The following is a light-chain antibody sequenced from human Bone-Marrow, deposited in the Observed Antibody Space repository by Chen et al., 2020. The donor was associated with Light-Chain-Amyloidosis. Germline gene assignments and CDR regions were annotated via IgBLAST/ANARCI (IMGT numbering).Light chain of an antibody. Sequence: EIVVTQSPATLSLSPGERATLSCRVSQSVGTYLGWYQQKPGQAPRLVISDTSNRATGIPARCSARGSETDFTLTISGLGPEDFPGYSCHQRRSWPLTLGGGTTEE. CDR3: HQRRSWPLT. V-gene: IGKV3-11*01. J-gene: IGKJ4*01. CDR1: QSVGTY. CDR2: DTS.